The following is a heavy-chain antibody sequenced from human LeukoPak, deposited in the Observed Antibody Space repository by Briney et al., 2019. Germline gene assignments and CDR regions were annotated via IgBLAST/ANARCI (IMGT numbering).Heavy chain of an antibody. J-gene: IGHJ3*02. CDR3: VRESCTGGSCTYNPFDI. V-gene: IGHV3-30-3*01. CDR1: GFSFSSYS. CDR2: MSVNGVNK. D-gene: IGHD2-15*01. Sequence: GGSLRLSCVASGFSFSSYSIHWVRRVPGKGLEWVAVMSVNGVNKYYADSVRGRFTVSRGISKNTQSLQMNSLRFEDTAVYFCVRESCTGGSCTYNPFDIWGHGTMVTVST.